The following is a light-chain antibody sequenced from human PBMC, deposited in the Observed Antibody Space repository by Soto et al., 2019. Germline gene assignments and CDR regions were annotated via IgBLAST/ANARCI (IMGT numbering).Light chain of an antibody. Sequence: EIALPQSPGTPSLSPGEMATLSCRASQSVSRNYLAWYQQKPGQAPRLLIYDASSRATGIPDRLSGSGYGADFTLTINRLEPEDFPVYFGQQYGRTPLTFGGGTKVDIK. CDR1: QSVSRNY. J-gene: IGKJ4*01. V-gene: IGKV3-20*01. CDR3: QQYGRTPLT. CDR2: DAS.